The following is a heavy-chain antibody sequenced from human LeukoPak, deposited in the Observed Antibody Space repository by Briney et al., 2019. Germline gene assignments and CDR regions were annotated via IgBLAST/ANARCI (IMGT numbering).Heavy chain of an antibody. CDR3: ARTSMGSPSRRCSFDI. J-gene: IGHJ3*02. CDR2: INPILGIA. V-gene: IGHV1-69*02. D-gene: IGHD5-18*01. Sequence: SVKVSCKASGGTFSSYTISWVRQAPGQGLEWMGRINPILGIANYAQKFQGRVTITGDKSTSTAYMEVSSLRSDDTAVYYCARTSMGSPSRRCSFDIWGKGTMVTVSS. CDR1: GGTFSSYT.